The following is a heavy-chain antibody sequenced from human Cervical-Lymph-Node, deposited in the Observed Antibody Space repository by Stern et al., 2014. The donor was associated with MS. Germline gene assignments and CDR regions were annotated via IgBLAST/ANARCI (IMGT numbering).Heavy chain of an antibody. J-gene: IGHJ5*02. V-gene: IGHV1-18*01. CDR3: ASGSLEGFDP. D-gene: IGHD5-24*01. CDR1: GYTFTSLG. Sequence: QVQLVQSGAEVKKPGASMKVSCKASGYTFTSLGLSWVRQAPGQGLEWMGWISAYNGNTNHAQKCQGRVTLTTEASTNTAYMELRSLTSDDTAVYFCASGSLEGFDPWGQGTLVTVSS. CDR2: ISAYNGNT.